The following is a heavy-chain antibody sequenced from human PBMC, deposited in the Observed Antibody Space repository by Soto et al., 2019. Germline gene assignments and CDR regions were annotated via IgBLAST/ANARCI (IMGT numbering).Heavy chain of an antibody. D-gene: IGHD3-22*01. CDR2: ISAYNGNT. V-gene: IGHV1-18*01. CDR3: ARDVVRGYYDSSPPGDP. CDR1: GYTFTSYG. J-gene: IGHJ5*02. Sequence: GASVKVSCKASGYTFTSYGISWVRQAPGQGLEWMGWISAYNGNTNYAQKLQGRVTMTTDTSTSTAYMELRSLRSDDTAVYYCARDVVRGYYDSSPPGDPWGQGTLVTVSS.